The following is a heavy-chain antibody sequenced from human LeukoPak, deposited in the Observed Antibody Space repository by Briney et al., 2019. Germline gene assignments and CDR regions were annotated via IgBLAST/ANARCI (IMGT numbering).Heavy chain of an antibody. D-gene: IGHD6-13*01. V-gene: IGHV4-59*01. Sequence: SETLSLTCTVSGGSISSYYWSWIRQPPGKGLEWIGYIYYSGSTNYNPSLKSRVTISVDTSKNQFSLKLSSVTAADTAVYYCARDRSSWYPNEFDPWGQGTLVTVSS. CDR2: IYYSGST. CDR1: GGSISSYY. CDR3: ARDRSSWYPNEFDP. J-gene: IGHJ5*02.